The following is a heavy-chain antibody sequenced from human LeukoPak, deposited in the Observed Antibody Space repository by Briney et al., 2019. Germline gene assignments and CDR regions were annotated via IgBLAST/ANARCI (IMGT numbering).Heavy chain of an antibody. V-gene: IGHV3-53*01. CDR1: GFTVSSNY. CDR3: ARDSLTTTVVPFDY. Sequence: PGGSLRLSCAASGFTVSSNYMSWVRQAPRKGLEWVSVIYSGGSTYYADSVKGRFTISRDNAKNSLYLQMSSLRAEDTAVYYCARDSLTTTVVPFDYWGQGTLVTVSS. CDR2: IYSGGST. D-gene: IGHD4-23*01. J-gene: IGHJ4*02.